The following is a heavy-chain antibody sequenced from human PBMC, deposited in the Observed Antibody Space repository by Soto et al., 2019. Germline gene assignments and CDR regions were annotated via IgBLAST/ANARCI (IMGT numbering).Heavy chain of an antibody. CDR3: AKTSDTDFWSAYFDR. D-gene: IGHD3-3*01. Sequence: EVQLLESGGGLVQPGGSLKLSCVASGFTFYSYAMSWVRQAPGKGLEWVSGLTGSVASTYYADSVKGRFTISRDNSKNTLYLQINSLRAGDTAIYYCAKTSDTDFWSAYFDRWGQGTLVTVSS. V-gene: IGHV3-23*01. J-gene: IGHJ4*02. CDR2: LTGSVAST. CDR1: GFTFYSYA.